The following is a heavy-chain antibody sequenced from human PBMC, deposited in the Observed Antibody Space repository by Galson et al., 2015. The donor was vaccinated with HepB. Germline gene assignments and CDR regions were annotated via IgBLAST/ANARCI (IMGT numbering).Heavy chain of an antibody. V-gene: IGHV3-30*18. J-gene: IGHJ6*03. CDR2: ISYDGSNK. CDR1: GFTFSSYG. D-gene: IGHD3-10*01. CDR3: AKDTSPYYGPPMDV. Sequence: SLRLSCAASGFTFSSYGMHWVRQAPGKGLEWVAVISYDGSNKYYADSVKGRFTISRDNSKNTLYLQMNSLRAEDTAVYYCAKDTSPYYGPPMDVWGKGTTVTVSS.